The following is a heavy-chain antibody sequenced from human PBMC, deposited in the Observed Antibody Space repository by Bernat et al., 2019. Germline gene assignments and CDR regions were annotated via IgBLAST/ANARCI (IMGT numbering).Heavy chain of an antibody. CDR3: AKVKSDFSGAYRDCDY. D-gene: IGHD3-3*01. CDR1: GFTFSSCA. Sequence: DVQLLESGGDLVQPGGSLRLSCAASGFTFSSCAMSWVRQAPGKGLEWVSAIRGSGGGTYYAGSVKGRFTISRDNSMNTLYIKMSSTGAEDTAVYYCAKVKSDFSGAYRDCDYWGQGTLVTVA. V-gene: IGHV3-23*01. J-gene: IGHJ4*02. CDR2: IRGSGGGT.